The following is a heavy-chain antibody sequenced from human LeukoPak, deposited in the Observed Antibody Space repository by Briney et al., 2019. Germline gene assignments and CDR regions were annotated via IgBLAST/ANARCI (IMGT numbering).Heavy chain of an antibody. Sequence: PGGSLRLSCAASGFTFSNSAMNWVRQAPGKGLEWVGRITRKTDGGTTDFAAPVKGRFTISRDDSKNTLFLQMNSLKTEDTAVYYCNTLYRDTSMWGQGTLVTVSS. V-gene: IGHV3-15*01. CDR2: ITRKTDGGTT. CDR1: GFTFSNSA. CDR3: NTLYRDTSM. D-gene: IGHD5-18*01. J-gene: IGHJ4*02.